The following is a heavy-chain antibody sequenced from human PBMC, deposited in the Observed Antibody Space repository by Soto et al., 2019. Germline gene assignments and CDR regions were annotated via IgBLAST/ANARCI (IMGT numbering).Heavy chain of an antibody. CDR3: AKDRYYDTPGWFDP. CDR1: EFTFRDHA. V-gene: IGHV3-23*01. Sequence: EPQLLASGGGLVQPGGSVRLSCVGSEFTFRDHAMRWVRQAPGRGLEWVSAISANGGSIQHADSVKGRFSVSRDNAKNTVYLQMDNLRTEDSAVYYCAKDRYYDTPGWFDPWGQGSRVIVSS. D-gene: IGHD3-22*01. J-gene: IGHJ5*02. CDR2: ISANGGSI.